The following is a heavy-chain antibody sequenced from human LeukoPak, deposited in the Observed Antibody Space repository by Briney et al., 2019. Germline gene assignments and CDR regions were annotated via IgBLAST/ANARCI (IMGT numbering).Heavy chain of an antibody. CDR3: AKYPTAMVSFDY. Sequence: SQTLSLTCTVSGGSISSRDYYWGWIRQPPGKGLEWIGSIYYSGNTYYNPSLKSRVTISVDTSKNQFSLRLSCVTAADTAVYYCAKYPTAMVSFDYWGQGTLVTVSS. J-gene: IGHJ4*02. CDR2: IYYSGNT. D-gene: IGHD2-8*01. CDR1: GGSISSRDYY. V-gene: IGHV4-39*01.